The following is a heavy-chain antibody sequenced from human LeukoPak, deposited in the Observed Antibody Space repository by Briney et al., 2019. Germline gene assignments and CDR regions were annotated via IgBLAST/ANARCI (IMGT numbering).Heavy chain of an antibody. Sequence: GGSLRLSCAASGFTFSNYLMHWVRQAPGKGLVWVSRINNDGSDTGYADSVKGRFTISRDNAKNTLYLQMNSLRAEDTAVYYCTRGRSGYYFDYWGQGTLVTVSS. V-gene: IGHV3-74*01. J-gene: IGHJ4*02. CDR3: TRGRSGYYFDY. CDR2: INNDGSDT. CDR1: GFTFSNYL.